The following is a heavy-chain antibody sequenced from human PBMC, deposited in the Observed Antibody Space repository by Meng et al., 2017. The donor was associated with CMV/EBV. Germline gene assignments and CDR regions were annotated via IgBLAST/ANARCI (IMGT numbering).Heavy chain of an antibody. CDR1: GFTFSSYS. CDR3: ARVTMGIRLGDTSGLDY. Sequence: GESLKISCAASGFTFSSYSMNWVRQAPGKGLEWVSYISSSSSTIYYADSVKGRFTISRDNAKNSLYLQMNSLRAGDTAVYYCARVTMGIRLGDTSGLDYWGQGTLVTVSS. J-gene: IGHJ4*02. D-gene: IGHD3-16*01. CDR2: ISSSSSTI. V-gene: IGHV3-48*04.